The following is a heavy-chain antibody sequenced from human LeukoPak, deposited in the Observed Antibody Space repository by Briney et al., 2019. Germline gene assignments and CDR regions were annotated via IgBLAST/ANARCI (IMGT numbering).Heavy chain of an antibody. CDR2: IYPGDSDT. V-gene: IGHV5-51*01. CDR3: ARSTSSSSLVSFDY. D-gene: IGHD6-6*01. CDR1: GYRFTSYW. J-gene: IGHJ4*02. Sequence: GESLKISRKGSGYRFTSYWIGWVRQMPGKGLEWMGIIYPGDSDTRYSPSFQGQVTISADKSISTAYLQWSSLKASDTAMYYCARSTSSSSLVSFDYWGQGTLVTVSS.